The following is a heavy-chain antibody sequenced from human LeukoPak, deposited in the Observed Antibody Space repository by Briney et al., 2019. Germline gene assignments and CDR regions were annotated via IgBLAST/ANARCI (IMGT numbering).Heavy chain of an antibody. V-gene: IGHV3-11*01. Sequence: GGSLRLSCAASGFTFSDYYMSWIRQAPGKGLEWISYISNSSRTICYADSAKGRFTISRDNAKNSLFLQMNSLRAEDTAVYYCARGSRSASAWGQGTLVTVSS. CDR1: GFTFSDYY. CDR3: ARGSRSASA. D-gene: IGHD2-2*01. J-gene: IGHJ5*02. CDR2: ISNSSRTI.